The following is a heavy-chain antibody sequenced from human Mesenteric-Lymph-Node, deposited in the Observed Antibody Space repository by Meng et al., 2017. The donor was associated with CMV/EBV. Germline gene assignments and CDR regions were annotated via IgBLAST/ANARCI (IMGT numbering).Heavy chain of an antibody. CDR3: ARVWGGATAYYLDS. Sequence: TGYTFTNYDINWVRQATGQGLEWMGWVNPNSGNTGYAQKFQGRVTVTRDTSISTAYMELSGLRSEDTAVYYCARVWGGATAYYLDSWGQGTLVTVSS. D-gene: IGHD3-16*01. CDR1: GYTFTNYD. V-gene: IGHV1-8*01. J-gene: IGHJ4*02. CDR2: VNPNSGNT.